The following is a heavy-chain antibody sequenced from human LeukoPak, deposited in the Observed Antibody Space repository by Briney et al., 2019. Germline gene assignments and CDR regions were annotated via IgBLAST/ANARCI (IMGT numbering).Heavy chain of an antibody. J-gene: IGHJ4*02. CDR2: ISGGGGST. CDR1: GFTFSSYA. Sequence: PGGSLRLSCAASGFTFSSYAMSWVRQAPGKGLEWVSAISGGGGSTYYADSVKGRFTISRDNSKNTLYLQMNSLRAEDTAVYYCAKKGWFGELLFARWGQGTLVTVSS. CDR3: AKKGWFGELLFAR. V-gene: IGHV3-23*01. D-gene: IGHD3-10*01.